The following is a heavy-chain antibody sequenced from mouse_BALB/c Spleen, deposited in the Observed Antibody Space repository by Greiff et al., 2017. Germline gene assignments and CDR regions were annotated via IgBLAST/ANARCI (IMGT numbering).Heavy chain of an antibody. CDR2: ISYSGST. CDR1: GDSITSGY. J-gene: IGHJ3*01. V-gene: IGHV3-8*02. CDR3: ARWDYGSLFAY. D-gene: IGHD1-1*01. Sequence: EVKVVESGPSLVKPSQTLSLTCSVTGDSITSGYWNWIRKFPGNKLEYMGYISYSGSTYYNPSLKSRISITRDTSKNQYYLQLNSVTTEDTATYYCARWDYGSLFAYWGQGTLVTVSA.